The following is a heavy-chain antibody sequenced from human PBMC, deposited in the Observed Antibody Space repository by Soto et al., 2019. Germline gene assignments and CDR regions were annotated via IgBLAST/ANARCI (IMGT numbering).Heavy chain of an antibody. J-gene: IGHJ6*02. CDR2: ISWNSGSI. Sequence: SLRLSCAASGFTFDDYAMHGVRQAPGKGLEWVSGISWNSGSIGYADSVKGRFTISRDNAKNSLYLQMNSLRAEDTALYYCAKDMGTDGYNYYYGMDVWGQGTTVTVSS. CDR1: GFTFDDYA. CDR3: AKDMGTDGYNYYYGMDV. D-gene: IGHD5-12*01. V-gene: IGHV3-9*01.